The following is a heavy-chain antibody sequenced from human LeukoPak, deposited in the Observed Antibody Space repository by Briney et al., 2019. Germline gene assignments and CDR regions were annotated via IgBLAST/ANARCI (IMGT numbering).Heavy chain of an antibody. CDR3: ARDASRGLLSDY. CDR1: GFTLSSYG. CDR2: ISSSGRNI. V-gene: IGHV3-21*01. D-gene: IGHD3-10*01. J-gene: IGHJ4*02. Sequence: GGSLRLSCEASGFTLSSYGMIWFPKAPGKGLDWVSSISSSGRNIFYVDSVTGRFTISRDNSNNSLFLQMNNLRAEDTAVYYCARDASRGLLSDYWGRGTLVTVSS.